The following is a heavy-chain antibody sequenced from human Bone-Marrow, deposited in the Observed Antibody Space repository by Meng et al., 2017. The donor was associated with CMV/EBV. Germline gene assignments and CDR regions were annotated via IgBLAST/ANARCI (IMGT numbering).Heavy chain of an antibody. CDR3: AIPGNGMVLDYFDF. CDR2: LSYGRAT. CDR1: GGSISSNAFI. D-gene: IGHD1-14*01. V-gene: IGHV4-39*07. J-gene: IGHJ4*02. Sequence: SGGSISSNAFIWVWRRPPPGLGREWVTSLSYGRATYYNPSLKSRVTISIDTSKNQFSLKLTSLTAEDTAVYYCAIPGNGMVLDYFDFWGQGTLVTVSS.